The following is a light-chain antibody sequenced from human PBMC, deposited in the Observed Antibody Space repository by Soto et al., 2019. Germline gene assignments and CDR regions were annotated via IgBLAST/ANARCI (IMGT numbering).Light chain of an antibody. CDR2: DVS. V-gene: IGLV2-11*01. Sequence: QSVLTQPRSVSGSPGQSVTISCTGTSSDVGGYNFVSWYQQHPGKAPKLMIYDVSNRPSGVPDRFSGSKSGNTASLTISGLQAEDEADYYCCSYAGTYTSWVFGGGTKLTVL. J-gene: IGLJ3*02. CDR3: CSYAGTYTSWV. CDR1: SSDVGGYNF.